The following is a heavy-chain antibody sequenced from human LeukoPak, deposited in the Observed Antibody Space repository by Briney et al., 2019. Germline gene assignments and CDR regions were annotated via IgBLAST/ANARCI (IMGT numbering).Heavy chain of an antibody. CDR2: INPNSGGT. J-gene: IGHJ4*02. D-gene: IGHD6-6*01. V-gene: IGHV1-2*02. CDR3: AREEYRSSSGDY. Sequence: ASVKVSCKASGYTFTGYYMHWVRQAPGQGLEWMGWINPNSGGTNYAQKFQGRVTMTRDTSISTAYMELSRLRSDDTAVYYCAREEYRSSSGDYWGQGTLVTVSS. CDR1: GYTFTGYY.